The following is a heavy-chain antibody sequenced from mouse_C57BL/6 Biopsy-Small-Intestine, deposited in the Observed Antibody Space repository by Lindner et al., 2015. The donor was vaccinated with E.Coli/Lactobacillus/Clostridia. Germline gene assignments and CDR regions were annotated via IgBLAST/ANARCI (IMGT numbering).Heavy chain of an antibody. CDR1: GYTFTSYA. CDR3: ARVAFSSGPDYNLDY. V-gene: IGHV1-4*01. D-gene: IGHD2-4*01. Sequence: SVKVSCKASGYTFTSYALHWVRQAPGQRPEWMGCINAGNDNTKYSQKFQDRVTITRDTFANTAYMELSSLRSEDTAVYYCARVAFSSGPDYNLDYWGQGTLVTVSS. CDR2: INAGNDNT. J-gene: IGHJ4*01.